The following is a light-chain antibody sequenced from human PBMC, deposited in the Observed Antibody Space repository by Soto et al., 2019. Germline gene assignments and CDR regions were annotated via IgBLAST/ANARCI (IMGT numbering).Light chain of an antibody. J-gene: IGKJ1*01. CDR1: QSVSSN. CDR2: GAS. CDR3: QQYGSSPRT. Sequence: IVMPQSPTTPSVSPVERATLSCRDSQSVSSNLAWYQQKPGQAPRLLIYGASSRATGIPDRFSGSGSGTDFTLTISRLEPEDFAVTYCQQYGSSPRTFGQGTKVDIK. V-gene: IGKV3-20*01.